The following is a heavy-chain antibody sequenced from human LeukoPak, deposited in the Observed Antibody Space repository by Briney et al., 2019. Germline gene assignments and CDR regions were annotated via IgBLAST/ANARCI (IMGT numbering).Heavy chain of an antibody. CDR3: ARDRDYAFDY. Sequence: GGSLRLSCAASGFTFSSYSMNWVRQAPGKGLEWVAVISYDGSNKYYADSVKGRFIISRDNSKNTLYLQMNSLRAEDTAVYYCARDRDYAFDYWGQGTLVTVSS. CDR2: ISYDGSNK. J-gene: IGHJ4*02. V-gene: IGHV3-30*03. D-gene: IGHD4-17*01. CDR1: GFTFSSYS.